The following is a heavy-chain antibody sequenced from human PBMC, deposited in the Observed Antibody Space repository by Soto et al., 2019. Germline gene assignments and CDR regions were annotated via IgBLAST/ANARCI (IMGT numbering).Heavy chain of an antibody. V-gene: IGHV1-2*02. CDR1: GYTFTGYY. D-gene: IGHD6-19*01. J-gene: IGHJ3*02. Sequence: GASVKVSCKASGYTFTGYYMHWVRQAPGQGLEWMGWINPNSGGTNYAQKFQGRVTMTRDTSISTAYMELSRLRSDDTAVYYCARAGLGSSVAGPLRGAFDIWGQGTMVTVSS. CDR2: INPNSGGT. CDR3: ARAGLGSSVAGPLRGAFDI.